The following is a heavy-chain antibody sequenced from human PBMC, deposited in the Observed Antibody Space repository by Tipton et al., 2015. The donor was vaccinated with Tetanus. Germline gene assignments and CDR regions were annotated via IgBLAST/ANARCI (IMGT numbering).Heavy chain of an antibody. V-gene: IGHV3-33*01. D-gene: IGHD3-22*01. CDR3: ARDHTFTVSQSRGGRDY. J-gene: IGHJ4*02. CDR2: IWNDGSNT. CDR1: GFSFSSYG. Sequence: SGFSFSSYGMHWVRQAPGKGLEWVALIWNDGSNTYYADSVKGRFTISRDNSKNTLYLQMSSLRDEDTAVYFCARDHTFTVSQSRGGRDYWVQGTLVPVSS.